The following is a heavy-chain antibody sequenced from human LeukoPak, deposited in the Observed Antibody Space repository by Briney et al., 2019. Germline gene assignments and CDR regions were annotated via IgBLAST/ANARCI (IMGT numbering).Heavy chain of an antibody. CDR3: ARVQRGYSYNPLGYYYYYMDV. D-gene: IGHD5-18*01. Sequence: GGSLRLSCAASGFTFSNAWMTWVRQAPGKGLEWVANIKQDGSEKYYVGSVKGRFTISRDNAKNSLYLQMNSLRAEDKAVYYCARVQRGYSYNPLGYYYYYMDVWGKGTTVTVSS. CDR1: GFTFSNAW. J-gene: IGHJ6*03. V-gene: IGHV3-7*01. CDR2: IKQDGSEK.